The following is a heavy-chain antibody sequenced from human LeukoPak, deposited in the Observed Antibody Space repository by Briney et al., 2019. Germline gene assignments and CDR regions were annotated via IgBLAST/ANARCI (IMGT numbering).Heavy chain of an antibody. V-gene: IGHV3-9*03. J-gene: IGHJ5*02. CDR3: AKGTYYDFWSGYSFDP. D-gene: IGHD3-3*01. CDR1: GFTFDDYA. Sequence: GRSLRLSCAASGFTFDDYAMHWVRQAPGKGLEWVSCISWNSGNIGYADSVKDRFTISRDNAKKSLYLQMNSLRAEAMALYYCAKGTYYDFWSGYSFDPWGQGNLVTASS. CDR2: ISWNSGNI.